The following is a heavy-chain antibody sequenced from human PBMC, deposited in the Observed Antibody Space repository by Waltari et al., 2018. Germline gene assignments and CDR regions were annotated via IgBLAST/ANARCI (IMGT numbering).Heavy chain of an antibody. Sequence: VQLVESGGGLIQPGGSLRLSCAASGFTVSRDYMSWIRQPPGKGLEWIGEINHSGSTNYNPSLKSRVTISVDTSKNQFSLKLSSVTAADTAVYYCATGWRDYDSSGSLEYWGQGTLVTVSS. J-gene: IGHJ4*02. CDR2: INHSGST. CDR3: ATGWRDYDSSGSLEY. D-gene: IGHD3-22*01. V-gene: IGHV4-34*08. CDR1: GFTVSRDY.